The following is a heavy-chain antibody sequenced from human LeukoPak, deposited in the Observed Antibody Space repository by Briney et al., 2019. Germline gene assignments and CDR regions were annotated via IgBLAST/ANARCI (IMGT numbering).Heavy chain of an antibody. CDR2: ISSSNNTI. D-gene: IGHD3-3*01. V-gene: IGHV3-48*01. CDR1: GFTFSSYS. CDR3: AKVGFSEMEWLLYSDH. Sequence: PGGSLRLSCAASGFTFSSYSMNWVRQAPGKGLEWVSYISSSNNTIYYADSVKGRFTISRDNSKNTLYLQMNSLRAEDTAVYYCAKVGFSEMEWLLYSDHWGQGTLVTVSS. J-gene: IGHJ4*02.